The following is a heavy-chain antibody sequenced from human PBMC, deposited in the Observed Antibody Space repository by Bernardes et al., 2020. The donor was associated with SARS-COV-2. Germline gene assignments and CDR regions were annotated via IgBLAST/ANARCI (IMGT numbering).Heavy chain of an antibody. CDR3: ARVGERFTISGVVLYGMDV. D-gene: IGHD3-3*01. CDR1: GGSITSGPYY. V-gene: IGHV4-61*02. J-gene: IGHJ6*02. CDR2: IYISGNT. Sequence: SETLSLTCTVSGGSITSGPYYWSWIRQPAGKGLEWIGLIYISGNTDYNPSLESRVTISLDTSKNQISLRLSSVTAADTAVYYCARVGERFTISGVVLYGMDVWGQGTTVTVSS.